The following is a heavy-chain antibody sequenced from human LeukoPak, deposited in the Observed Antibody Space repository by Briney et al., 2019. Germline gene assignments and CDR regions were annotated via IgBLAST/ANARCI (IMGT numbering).Heavy chain of an antibody. V-gene: IGHV1-8*01. Sequence: GASVKVSCKASGYTFTSYDINWVRQATGQGLEWMGWMNPNSGNTGYAQKFQGRVTMTRNTSISTAYMELSSLRSEDTAVYYCARGPRIAVAGTGYYFDYWGQGTLVTVSS. J-gene: IGHJ4*02. CDR3: ARGPRIAVAGTGYYFDY. CDR2: MNPNSGNT. D-gene: IGHD6-19*01. CDR1: GYTFTSYD.